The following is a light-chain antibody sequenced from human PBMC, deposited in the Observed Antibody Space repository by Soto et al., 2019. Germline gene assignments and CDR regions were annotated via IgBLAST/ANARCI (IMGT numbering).Light chain of an antibody. Sequence: QPVLTQPPSVSGTPGQRVSISCSGASSTFANNYVHWYQQVPGAAPKLLIYRSDQRPSGIPERFSGSKSGTSASLTISGLRPEDEARYYCAAYTGNWNGPVFGGGTKLTVL. CDR3: AAYTGNWNGPV. CDR2: RSD. V-gene: IGLV1-47*01. CDR1: SSTFANNY. J-gene: IGLJ2*01.